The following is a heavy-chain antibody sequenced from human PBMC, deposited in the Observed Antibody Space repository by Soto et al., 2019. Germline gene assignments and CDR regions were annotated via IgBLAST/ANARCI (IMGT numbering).Heavy chain of an antibody. V-gene: IGHV3-30*02. CDR1: TVIFSTYW. D-gene: IGHD2-2*01. Sequence: GGSLSLSCSAPTVIFSTYWMTWVRQAPGKGXXXXXXXXXXXXXXXXADSVKVRFTISRDNSKITLYLQMNSLRAEDTAVYYCAKVLRYCSSTSSRCKNSGYDSRLLDYYYYGMDVWGQGTTVTVSS. J-gene: IGHJ6*02. CDR2: XXXXXXXX. CDR3: AKVLRYCSSTSSRCKNSGYDSRLLDYYYYGMDV.